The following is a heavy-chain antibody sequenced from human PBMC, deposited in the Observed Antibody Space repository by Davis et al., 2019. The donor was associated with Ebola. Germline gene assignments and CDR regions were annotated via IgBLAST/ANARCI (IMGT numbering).Heavy chain of an antibody. CDR2: INHSGRT. D-gene: IGHD6-25*01. CDR1: GVSFTVYY. Sequence: MPSETLSLTCALYGVSFTVYYWNCIRQPPGKGLEWIGEINHSGRTNYNPSLKSRVTMSVDTSKNQFSLRVRSVTAADTAVYYCARGGGYGGYGMDVWGQGTTVTVSS. CDR3: ARGGGYGGYGMDV. V-gene: IGHV4-34*01. J-gene: IGHJ6*02.